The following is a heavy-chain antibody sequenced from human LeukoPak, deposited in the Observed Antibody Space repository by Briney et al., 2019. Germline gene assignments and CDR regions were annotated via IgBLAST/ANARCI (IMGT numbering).Heavy chain of an antibody. CDR3: ARQLRYFDWLLDTFDY. J-gene: IGHJ4*02. CDR1: GNSFGDYY. Sequence: PSETLSLTCTVSGNSFGDYYWSWIRQPAGKGLEWIGRIYTSVSTTYNPSLKSRVPMSVDTSKSQFSLNLSPVTAADTAVYSCARQLRYFDWLLDTFDYWGQGTLVTVSS. V-gene: IGHV4-4*07. CDR2: IYTSVST. D-gene: IGHD3-9*01.